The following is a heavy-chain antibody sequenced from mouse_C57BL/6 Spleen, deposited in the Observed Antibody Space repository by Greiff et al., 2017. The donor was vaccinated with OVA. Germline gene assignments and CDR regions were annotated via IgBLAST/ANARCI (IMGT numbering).Heavy chain of an antibody. V-gene: IGHV1-39*01. D-gene: IGHD1-3*01. CDR2: INPNYGTN. CDR1: GYSFTDYN. Sequence: VHVKQSGPELVKPGASVKISCKASGYSFTDYNMNWVKQSNGQSLEWIGVINPNYGTNSYNQKFKGKATLTVDQSTSIAYMQLNSLTSEDSTVYYCDRRNNNLYYFGYWGKGTTHTVSS. J-gene: IGHJ2*01. CDR3: DRRNNNLYYFGY.